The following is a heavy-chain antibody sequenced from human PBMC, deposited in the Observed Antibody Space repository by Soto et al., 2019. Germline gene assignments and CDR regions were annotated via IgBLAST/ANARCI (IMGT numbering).Heavy chain of an antibody. Sequence: QVRLQQWGAGLVRPSETLSLTCAVYGGSFNNYCWSWIRQPPGKGLEWIGEVCPGGRTNYSPTLKREVRIAGEESKNQFSLRLTSVTVADTAVYYCARGDYGQYDAYNWFDPWGQGNLVIVAS. CDR3: ARGDYGQYDAYNWFDP. J-gene: IGHJ5*02. CDR2: VCPGGRT. V-gene: IGHV4-34*02. D-gene: IGHD3-10*01. CDR1: GGSFNNYC.